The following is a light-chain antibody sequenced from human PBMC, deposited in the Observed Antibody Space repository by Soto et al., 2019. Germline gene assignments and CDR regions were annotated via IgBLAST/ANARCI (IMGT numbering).Light chain of an antibody. Sequence: AIQLTQSPSSLSASVGDRVTITCRASQGISSALAWYQQKPGKAPKLLIYDASSFENGVQSRFGGSGSGTDFTVTISNLQAEDFATYYCQQFNSYLLFTFGPGTKVDIK. CDR3: QQFNSYLLFT. CDR2: DAS. V-gene: IGKV1-13*02. J-gene: IGKJ3*01. CDR1: QGISSA.